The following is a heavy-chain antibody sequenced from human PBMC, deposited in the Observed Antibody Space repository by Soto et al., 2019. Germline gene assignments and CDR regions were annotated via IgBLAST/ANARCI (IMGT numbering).Heavy chain of an antibody. CDR1: GFTFSSYE. CDR3: ARDSVYYYDSSGYSDFDY. J-gene: IGHJ4*02. V-gene: IGHV3-48*03. CDR2: ISSSGSTI. Sequence: AGGSLRLSCADSGFTFSSYELNWVRQAPGTGQEWVSYISSSGSTIYYADSVKGRFTISRDNAKNSLYLQMNSLRAEDTAVYYCARDSVYYYDSSGYSDFDYWGQGTLVTVSS. D-gene: IGHD3-22*01.